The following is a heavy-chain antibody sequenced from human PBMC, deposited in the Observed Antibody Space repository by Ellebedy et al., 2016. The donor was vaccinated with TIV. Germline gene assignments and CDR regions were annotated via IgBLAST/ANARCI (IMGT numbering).Heavy chain of an antibody. V-gene: IGHV4-59*11. CDR3: ARVVETTLGEFDP. CDR1: GGSLTNHF. D-gene: IGHD3-16*01. CDR2: IYYTGTT. J-gene: IGHJ5*02. Sequence: MPSETLSLTCTVSGGSLTNHFWSWIRQPPGMGLEWIASIYYTGTTNYNPSLKSRVTISVDTSKNQFSLKLSSVTAADTAVYYCARVVETTLGEFDPWGQGTLVTVSS.